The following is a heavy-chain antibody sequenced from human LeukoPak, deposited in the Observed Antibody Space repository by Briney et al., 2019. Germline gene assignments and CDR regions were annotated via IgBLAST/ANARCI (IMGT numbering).Heavy chain of an antibody. CDR2: IYYSGST. CDR3: ARRERGGEANDAFDI. V-gene: IGHV4-39*01. CDR1: GGSISSDNW. J-gene: IGHJ3*02. Sequence: SGTLSLTCAVSGGSISSDNWWSWILQPPGKGLEWIVSIYYSGSTYYNPSLKSRVTISVDTSKNQFSLKLSSVTAADTAVYYCARRERGGEANDAFDIWGQGTMVTVSS. D-gene: IGHD2-21*01.